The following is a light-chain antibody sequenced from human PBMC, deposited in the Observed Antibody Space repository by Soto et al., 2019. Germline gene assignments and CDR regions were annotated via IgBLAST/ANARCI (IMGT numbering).Light chain of an antibody. J-gene: IGKJ1*01. Sequence: EIVLTQSPATLSLSPGERATLSCRASQSVSSYLAWYQQKPGQAPRLLIYDASNRATGIPARFSGSGSGTDFTLIISSLEPEDFAVYFCHQRKTFCQRTQVQIK. CDR3: HQRKT. CDR2: DAS. V-gene: IGKV3-11*01. CDR1: QSVSSY.